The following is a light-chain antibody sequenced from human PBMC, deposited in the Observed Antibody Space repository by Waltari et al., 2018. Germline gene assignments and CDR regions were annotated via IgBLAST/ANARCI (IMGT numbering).Light chain of an antibody. CDR3: QQSYSTPRT. CDR2: AAS. V-gene: IGKV1-39*01. Sequence: DIQMTQSPSSLSASVGDRVTITCRASQSISSYLNWYQQKPGKAPKLLIYAASSLQSGVPSRFSDSGSGTDFTLTISSLQPEDFATYYCQQSYSTPRTFGQGTRLEIK. J-gene: IGKJ5*01. CDR1: QSISSY.